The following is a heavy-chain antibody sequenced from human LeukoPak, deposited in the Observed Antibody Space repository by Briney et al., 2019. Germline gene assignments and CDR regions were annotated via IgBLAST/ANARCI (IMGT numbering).Heavy chain of an antibody. CDR2: VNSDGSST. V-gene: IGHV3-74*01. D-gene: IGHD3-22*01. J-gene: IGHJ4*02. CDR3: ATGLGHYYDY. Sequence: QPGGSLRLSCAASGISFNNYWMHWVRQAPGKGLVWDSRVNSDGSSTVYADSVKGRFTISRDNARTTVYLQMSSLRLDDTATYYCATGLGHYYDYWGQGSLVTVSS. CDR1: GISFNNYW.